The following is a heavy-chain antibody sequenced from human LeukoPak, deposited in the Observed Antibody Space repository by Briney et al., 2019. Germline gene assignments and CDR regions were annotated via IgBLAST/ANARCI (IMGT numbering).Heavy chain of an antibody. D-gene: IGHD3-22*01. Sequence: PGGSLRLSCAASGFTFSSYAMHWVRQAPGKGLEWVAVISYDGSNKYYADSVKGRFTISRDNSKNTLYLQMNSLRAEDTAVYYCAKPYMGGEWLLLSDAFDIWGQGTMVTVSS. CDR2: ISYDGSNK. CDR3: AKPYMGGEWLLLSDAFDI. J-gene: IGHJ3*02. CDR1: GFTFSSYA. V-gene: IGHV3-30-3*02.